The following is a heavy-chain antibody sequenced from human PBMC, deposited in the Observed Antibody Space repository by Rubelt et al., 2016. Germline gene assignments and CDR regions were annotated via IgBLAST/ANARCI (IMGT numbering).Heavy chain of an antibody. CDR3: ARGNYDFWTRYNWFDP. CDR1: GGSFSGYY. V-gene: IGHV4-34*01. CDR2: INHSGST. D-gene: IGHD3-3*01. J-gene: IGHJ5*02. Sequence: QVQLQQWGAGLLKPSETLSLTCAVYGGSFSGYYWSWIRQPPGKGLEWIGEINHSGSTNYNPSLKIRVTISVDTSKNQFSLKLSSVTAADTAVYYCARGNYDFWTRYNWFDPWGQGTLVAVSS.